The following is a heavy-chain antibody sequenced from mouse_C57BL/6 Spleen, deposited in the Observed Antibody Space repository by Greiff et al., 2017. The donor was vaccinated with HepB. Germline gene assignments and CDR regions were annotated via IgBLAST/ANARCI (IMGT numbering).Heavy chain of an antibody. CDR2: IYPGDGDT. J-gene: IGHJ2*01. CDR3: ARFTTVVAFDD. D-gene: IGHD1-1*01. Sequence: VQLQQSGPELVKPGASVKISCKASGYAFSSSWMNWVKQRPGKGLEWIGRIYPGDGDTNYNGKFKGKATLTADKSSSTAYMQLSSLTSEDSAVYFCARFTTVVAFDDWGQGTTLTVSS. V-gene: IGHV1-82*01. CDR1: GYAFSSSW.